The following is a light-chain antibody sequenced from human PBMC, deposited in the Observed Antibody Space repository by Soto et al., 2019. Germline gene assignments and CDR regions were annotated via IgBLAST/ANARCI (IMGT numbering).Light chain of an antibody. V-gene: IGKV3-15*01. Sequence: VMTRSPATLSVSPGERATLSCRASQSVNNNLAWYQQKLGQAPRVLIYGASTRATGIPARFTGSGSGTEFILTITSLQSEDSAVYYCQEYNTWPWTFGQGTKVDI. J-gene: IGKJ1*01. CDR3: QEYNTWPWT. CDR2: GAS. CDR1: QSVNNN.